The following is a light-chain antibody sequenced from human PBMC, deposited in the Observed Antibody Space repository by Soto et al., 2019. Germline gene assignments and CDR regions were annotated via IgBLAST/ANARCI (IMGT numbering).Light chain of an antibody. Sequence: EIVLTQSPGTLSLSPGERATLSCRASQSVSSSYLAWYQQKPGQAPRLLIYGAASRATGIPDRFSGSVSGTDFTLTISRLEPEDFAVYSCQQYGNSPRTFGQGTKLEIK. CDR2: GAA. CDR3: QQYGNSPRT. V-gene: IGKV3-20*01. CDR1: QSVSSSY. J-gene: IGKJ2*02.